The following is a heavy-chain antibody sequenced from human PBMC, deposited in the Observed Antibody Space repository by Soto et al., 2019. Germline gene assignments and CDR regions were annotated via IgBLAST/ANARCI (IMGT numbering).Heavy chain of an antibody. Sequence: QLAQSGAEVKRPGSSVKVSCKASGGDFLSYTISWVRQVPGQGPEWMGTIIPILDVAKNAQKFQGRVAITADKATSTVYMELRSLRSDDTAVYYCAQMWFGELWHGMDVWGQGTTITVSS. V-gene: IGHV1-69*02. CDR3: AQMWFGELWHGMDV. CDR2: IIPILDVA. D-gene: IGHD3-10*01. CDR1: GGDFLSYT. J-gene: IGHJ6*02.